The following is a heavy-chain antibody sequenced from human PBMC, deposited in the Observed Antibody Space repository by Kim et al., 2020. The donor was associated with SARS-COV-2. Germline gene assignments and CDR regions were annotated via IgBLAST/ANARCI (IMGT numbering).Heavy chain of an antibody. D-gene: IGHD2-2*01. J-gene: IGHJ4*02. CDR1: GFTFSDHY. Sequence: GGSLRLSCAASGFTFSDHYMHWMRQAPGKGLEWISCISGSATYTNYAESVKGRFTISRDNAKNSLFLQMNSLRADDTAVYYCAREEKSSPKTFDYWGQGT. CDR2: ISGSATYT. V-gene: IGHV3-11*05. CDR3: AREEKSSPKTFDY.